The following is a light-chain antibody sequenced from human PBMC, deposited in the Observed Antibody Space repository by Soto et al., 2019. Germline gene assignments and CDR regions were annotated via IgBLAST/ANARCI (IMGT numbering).Light chain of an antibody. CDR1: SSDVGGYNY. CDR2: DVS. CDR3: RSYTSSSTLVV. J-gene: IGLJ2*01. V-gene: IGLV2-14*01. Sequence: QSALTQPASVSGSPGQSITISCSGTSSDVGGYNYVSWYQQHPGKAPKLMIYDVSNRPSGVSNRFSGSKSGNTASLTISGLQAEDEGDYYWRSYTSSSTLVVFGGGTKLTVL.